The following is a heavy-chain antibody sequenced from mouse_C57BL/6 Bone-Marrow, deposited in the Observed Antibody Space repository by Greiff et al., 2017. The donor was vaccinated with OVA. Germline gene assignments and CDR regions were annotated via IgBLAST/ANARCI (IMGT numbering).Heavy chain of an antibody. Sequence: QVQLKQPGAELVRPGTSVKLSCKASGYTFTSYWMHWVKQRPGQGLEWIGVIDPSDSYTNYNQKFKGKATLTVDTSSSTAYMQLSSLTSEDSAVYYCATFGNFGAYWGQGTLVTVSA. V-gene: IGHV1-59*01. CDR1: GYTFTSYW. CDR2: IDPSDSYT. D-gene: IGHD2-1*01. J-gene: IGHJ3*01. CDR3: ATFGNFGAY.